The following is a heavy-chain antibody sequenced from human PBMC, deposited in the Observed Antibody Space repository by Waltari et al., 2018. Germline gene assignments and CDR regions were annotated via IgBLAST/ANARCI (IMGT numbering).Heavy chain of an antibody. CDR2: IYSGGST. J-gene: IGHJ4*02. CDR1: GFAVSSNY. D-gene: IGHD3-3*01. V-gene: IGHV3-53*01. Sequence: EVQLVESGGGLIQPGGSLRLSCAASGFAVSSNYISGFRQAPGKGLEWVSVIYSGGSTYYADSVKGRFTISRDNSKNTLYLQMNSLRAEDTAVYYCATLNRFLEWLFFDYWGQGTLVTVSS. CDR3: ATLNRFLEWLFFDY.